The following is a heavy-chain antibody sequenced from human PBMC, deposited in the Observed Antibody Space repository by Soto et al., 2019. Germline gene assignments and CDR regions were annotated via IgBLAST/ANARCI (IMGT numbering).Heavy chain of an antibody. CDR1: GFTFGDYW. Sequence: EVQLVESGGGLVQPGGSLRLSCGASGFTFGDYWMTWVRQAPGKGLEWVANMNQDGNERFYVDSVKGRFTISRDNAKNSLYRQKNSLRAEDTAVYYCASLRIADAVDVWGQGTTVNVSS. CDR2: MNQDGNER. CDR3: ASLRIADAVDV. D-gene: IGHD2-21*01. J-gene: IGHJ6*02. V-gene: IGHV3-7*05.